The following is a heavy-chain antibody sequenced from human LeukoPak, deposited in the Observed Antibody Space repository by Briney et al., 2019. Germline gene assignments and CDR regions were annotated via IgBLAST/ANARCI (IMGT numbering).Heavy chain of an antibody. CDR1: GGSFSGYY. CDR2: INHSGST. V-gene: IGHV4-34*01. CDR3: ARGEMWHTAMDN. Sequence: ASQTLSLTCAVYGGSFSGYYWSWIRQPPGKGLEWIGEINHSGSTNYNPSLKSRVTISVDTSKNQFPLKLSSVTAADTAVYYCARGEMWHTAMDNWGQGTLVTVSS. D-gene: IGHD5-18*01. J-gene: IGHJ4*02.